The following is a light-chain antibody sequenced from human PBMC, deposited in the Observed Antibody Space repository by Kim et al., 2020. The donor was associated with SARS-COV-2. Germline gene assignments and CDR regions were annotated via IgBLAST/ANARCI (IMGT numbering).Light chain of an antibody. Sequence: EIVLMQSPGTLSLSPGERATLSCRASQNIYSSYLAWYQQKPGQAPRLLISGASSRATGIPDRFSGSGSGTDFTLTISRLEPEDFAVYYCQQYSDAPLTFGGGTKVDIK. V-gene: IGKV3-20*01. CDR1: QNIYSSY. CDR2: GAS. CDR3: QQYSDAPLT. J-gene: IGKJ4*01.